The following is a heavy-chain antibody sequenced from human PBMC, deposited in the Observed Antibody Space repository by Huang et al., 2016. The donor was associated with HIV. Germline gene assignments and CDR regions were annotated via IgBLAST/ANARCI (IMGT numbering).Heavy chain of an antibody. Sequence: QVLLVQSGAEVRKPGSSVKVSCTAFGGTFSSYAISWVRQAPGQGVEWMGGIIPIFGTANDTQKCQGRVTMTVDESTNTGYMELPRLTSEDTAVYYCARTAYSYGFRQGYNWFDPWGQGTPVTVSS. V-gene: IGHV1-69*13. CDR1: GGTFSSYA. CDR3: ARTAYSYGFRQGYNWFDP. CDR2: IIPIFGTA. D-gene: IGHD5-18*01. J-gene: IGHJ5*02.